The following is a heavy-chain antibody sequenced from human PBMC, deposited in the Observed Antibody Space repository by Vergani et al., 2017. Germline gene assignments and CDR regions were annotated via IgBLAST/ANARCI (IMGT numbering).Heavy chain of an antibody. D-gene: IGHD3-22*01. V-gene: IGHV3-13*01. CDR1: GFTFSTYD. Sequence: EVQLVESGGGLVQPGGSLRLSCAASGFTFSTYDMHWVRQATGKGLEWVSAIGTAGDTYYPGSVKGRFTISRENAKNSLYLQMNGLRAGDTAVYYCARDRVGTYYYDSSGYYNYYYYYMDVWGKGTTVTVSS. J-gene: IGHJ6*03. CDR3: ARDRVGTYYYDSSGYYNYYYYYMDV. CDR2: IGTAGDT.